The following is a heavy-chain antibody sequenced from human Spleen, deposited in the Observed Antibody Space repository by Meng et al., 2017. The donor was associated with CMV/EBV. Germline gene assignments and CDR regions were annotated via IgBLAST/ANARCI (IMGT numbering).Heavy chain of an antibody. CDR1: GGSFSGHY. J-gene: IGHJ6*02. V-gene: IGHV4-34*01. CDR3: ARDGEGGYSYGWGYYYYGMDV. CDR2: INHSGST. Sequence: SQTLSLTCAVYGGSFSGHYWSWIRQPPGRGLEWIGEINHSGSTNYNPSLKSRVTISLDTSKNQFSLKLSSVTAADTAVYFCARDGEGGYSYGWGYYYYGMDVWGQGTTVTVSS. D-gene: IGHD5-18*01.